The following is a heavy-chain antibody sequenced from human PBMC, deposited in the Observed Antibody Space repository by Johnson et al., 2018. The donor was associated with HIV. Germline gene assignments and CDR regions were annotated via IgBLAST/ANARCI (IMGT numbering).Heavy chain of an antibody. CDR2: ISYDGSNK. D-gene: IGHD3-9*01. CDR3: AKDLRVFDWFNAYDAFDI. Sequence: QVQLVESGGGVVQPGRSLRLSCAASGFTFSSYVMHWVRQAPGKGLEWVAVISYDGSNKYYGDSVKGRFTISRDNSKNTLFLQMNSLRAEDTAVYYCAKDLRVFDWFNAYDAFDIWGQGTMVTVSS. V-gene: IGHV3-30*18. J-gene: IGHJ3*02. CDR1: GFTFSSYV.